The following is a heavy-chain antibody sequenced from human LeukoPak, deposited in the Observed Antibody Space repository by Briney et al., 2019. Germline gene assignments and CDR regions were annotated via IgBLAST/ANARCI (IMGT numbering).Heavy chain of an antibody. CDR2: ISSSSSYI. V-gene: IGHV3-21*01. CDR1: GFTFSSYA. Sequence: GGSLRLSCAASGFTFSSYAMSWVRQAPGKGLEWVSSISSSSSYIYYADSVKGRLTISRDNAKNSLYLQMNSLRAEDTAVYYCASCGGSTSCYFDYWGQGTLVTVSS. D-gene: IGHD2-2*01. J-gene: IGHJ4*02. CDR3: ASCGGSTSCYFDY.